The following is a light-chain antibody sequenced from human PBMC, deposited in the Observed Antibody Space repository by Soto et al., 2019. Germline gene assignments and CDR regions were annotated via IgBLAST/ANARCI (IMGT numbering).Light chain of an antibody. CDR2: DNN. J-gene: IGLJ2*01. CDR1: SSNIGNNY. Sequence: QSVLTQPPSVSAAPGQKVTISCSGSSSNIGNNYVSWYQQLPGTAPKLLIYDNNKRPSGIPDRFSGSKSGTSATLGITGLQTGDEADYYCGTWDSSLSAEVFGGGTTLTVL. V-gene: IGLV1-51*01. CDR3: GTWDSSLSAEV.